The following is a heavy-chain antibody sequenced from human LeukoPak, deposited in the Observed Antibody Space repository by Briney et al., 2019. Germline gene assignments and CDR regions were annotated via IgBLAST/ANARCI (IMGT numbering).Heavy chain of an antibody. V-gene: IGHV3-49*04. CDR2: IRSKAYGGTT. D-gene: IGHD1-26*01. Sequence: PGRSLRLSCAASGFTFSTYGMHWVRQAPGKGLEWVGFIRSKAYGGTTEYAASVKGRFTISRDDSKSIAYLQMNSLKTEDTAVYYCTRGEWEPWDYFDYWGQGTLVTVSS. J-gene: IGHJ4*02. CDR3: TRGEWEPWDYFDY. CDR1: GFTFSTYG.